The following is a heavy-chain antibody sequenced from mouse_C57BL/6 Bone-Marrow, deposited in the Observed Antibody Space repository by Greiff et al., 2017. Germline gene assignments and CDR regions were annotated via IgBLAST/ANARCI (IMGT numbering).Heavy chain of an antibody. D-gene: IGHD1-1*01. Sequence: VQLQQSGAELVRPGASVKLSCTASGFNIQDDYMHWVKQRPEQGLEWIGWIDPENGDTEYASKFQGKATITADTSSNTAYLQLSSLTSEDTAVYYCTTGYYGSSYSYWGQGTTLTVSS. CDR1: GFNIQDDY. CDR2: IDPENGDT. V-gene: IGHV14-4*01. J-gene: IGHJ2*01. CDR3: TTGYYGSSYSY.